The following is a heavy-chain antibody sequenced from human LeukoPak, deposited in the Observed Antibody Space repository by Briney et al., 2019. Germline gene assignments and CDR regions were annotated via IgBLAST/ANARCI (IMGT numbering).Heavy chain of an antibody. Sequence: KPSEILSLTCTVSGGSISSTNYFWGWIRQPPGKGLEWIGSIYYSGSTHSNPSLKSRVTISVDTSKNQFSLKLSSVTAADTAVYFCAREDFVLRDAFDMWGQGTVVTVSS. CDR3: AREDFVLRDAFDM. CDR2: IYYSGST. D-gene: IGHD3-16*02. V-gene: IGHV4-39*07. CDR1: GGSISSTNYF. J-gene: IGHJ3*02.